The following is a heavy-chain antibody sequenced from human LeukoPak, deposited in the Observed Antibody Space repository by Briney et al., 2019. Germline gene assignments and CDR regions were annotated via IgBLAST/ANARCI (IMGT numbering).Heavy chain of an antibody. CDR3: ARVGGYYYDSSGYGY. Sequence: KPSETLSLTCAVYGGSFSGYYWSWIRQPPGKGLEWIGEINHSGSTNYNPSLKSRVTISVDTSKNQFSLKLSSVTAADTAVYYCARVGGYYYDSSGYGYWGQGTLVTVSS. J-gene: IGHJ4*02. CDR2: INHSGST. D-gene: IGHD3-22*01. CDR1: GGSFSGYY. V-gene: IGHV4-34*01.